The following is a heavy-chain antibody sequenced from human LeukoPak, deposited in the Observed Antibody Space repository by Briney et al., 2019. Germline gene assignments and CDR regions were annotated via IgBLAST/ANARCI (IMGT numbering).Heavy chain of an antibody. CDR3: AKDLASTGALDL. V-gene: IGHV3-7*01. J-gene: IGHJ4*02. D-gene: IGHD1-14*01. CDR1: GFTFSAYW. Sequence: GGSLRLSCAASGFTFSAYWNHWVRQAPGKGLEWLADIRQDGDQTYYADSVKGRFTISRDNAKNSLYLQLNSLRAEDTAVYYCAKDLASTGALDLWGQGTLVTVSS. CDR2: IRQDGDQT.